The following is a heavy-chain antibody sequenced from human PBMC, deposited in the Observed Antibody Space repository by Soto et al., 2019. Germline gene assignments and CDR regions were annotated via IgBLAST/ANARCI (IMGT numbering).Heavy chain of an antibody. J-gene: IGHJ6*02. Sequence: VASVKVSCKASGYTFSHYGIGWVRQAPGQGLEWMGWISAYNGNRHFAEGLRGRITMTTNTTTSTADMELRSLSSDDTAVYYCARGGQECSNSGCGYIYDGMDVWGQGTTVTV. CDR3: ARGGQECSNSGCGYIYDGMDV. V-gene: IGHV1-18*01. CDR1: GYTFSHYG. CDR2: ISAYNGNR. D-gene: IGHD1-26*01.